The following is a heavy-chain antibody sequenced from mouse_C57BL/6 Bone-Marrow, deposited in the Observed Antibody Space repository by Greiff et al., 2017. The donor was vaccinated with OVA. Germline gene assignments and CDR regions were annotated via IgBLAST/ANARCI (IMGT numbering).Heavy chain of an antibody. CDR3: AREGGFAY. J-gene: IGHJ3*01. Sequence: QVQLQQPGAELVMPVASVKLSCKASGYTFTSYWMHWVKQRPGQGLEWIGEIDPSDSYTNYNQQFQGTSKLTVDKSSSTAYMHLSSLTSEDSAVYYCAREGGFAYWGQGTLVTVSA. CDR2: IDPSDSYT. V-gene: IGHV1-69*01. CDR1: GYTFTSYW.